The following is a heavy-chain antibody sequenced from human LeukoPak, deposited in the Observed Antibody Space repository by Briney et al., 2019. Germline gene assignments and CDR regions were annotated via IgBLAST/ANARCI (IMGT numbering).Heavy chain of an antibody. CDR2: ISSSSSYI. J-gene: IGHJ4*02. V-gene: IGHV3-21*01. CDR3: ASGLIAAAAPRDY. D-gene: IGHD6-13*01. CDR1: GFTFDDYA. Sequence: GGSLRLSCAASGFTFDDYAMHWVRQAPGKGLEWVSSISSSSSYIYYADSVKGRFTISRDNAKNSLYLQMNSLRAEDTAVYYCASGLIAAAAPRDYWGQGTLVTVSS.